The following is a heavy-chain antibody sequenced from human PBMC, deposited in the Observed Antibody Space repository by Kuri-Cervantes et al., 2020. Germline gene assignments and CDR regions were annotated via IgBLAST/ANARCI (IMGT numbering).Heavy chain of an antibody. CDR3: ARGNWIAVAGTAIFDY. CDR2: IYHSGST. Sequence: SQTLSLTCAVSGGSISSGGYSWSWIRQPPGKGLEWIGYIYHSGSTYYNPSLKSRVTISVDRSKNQFSLQLNSVTPEGTAVYYCARGNWIAVAGTAIFDYWGQGTLVTVSS. CDR1: GGSISSGGYS. D-gene: IGHD6-19*01. V-gene: IGHV4-30-2*01. J-gene: IGHJ4*02.